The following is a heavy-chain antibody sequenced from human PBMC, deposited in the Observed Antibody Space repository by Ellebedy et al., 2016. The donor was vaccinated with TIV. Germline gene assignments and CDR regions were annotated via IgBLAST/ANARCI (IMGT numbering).Heavy chain of an antibody. J-gene: IGHJ3*02. CDR1: GFTFSSYA. CDR2: ISGSGGST. Sequence: GESLKISXAASGFTFSSYAMSWVRQAPGKGLEWVLAISGSGGSTYYADSVKGRFTISRDNSKNTLYLQMNSLRAEDTAVYYCAKDSDYDFWSGYSPYDAFDIWGQGTMVTVSS. V-gene: IGHV3-23*01. D-gene: IGHD3-3*01. CDR3: AKDSDYDFWSGYSPYDAFDI.